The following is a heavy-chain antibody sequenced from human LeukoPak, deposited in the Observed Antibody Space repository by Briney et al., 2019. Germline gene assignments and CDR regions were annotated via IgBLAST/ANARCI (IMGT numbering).Heavy chain of an antibody. Sequence: PSQTLSLTCTVSGGSISSGDYYWSWIRQPPGKGLEWIGYIYYSGSTYYNPSLKSRVTISVDTSKNQFSLKLSSVTAADTAVYYCARAAVESYFDWLSTTGYYFDYWGQGTLVTVSS. V-gene: IGHV4-30-4*01. CDR1: GGSISSGDYY. J-gene: IGHJ4*02. CDR3: ARAAVESYFDWLSTTGYYFDY. CDR2: IYYSGST. D-gene: IGHD3-9*01.